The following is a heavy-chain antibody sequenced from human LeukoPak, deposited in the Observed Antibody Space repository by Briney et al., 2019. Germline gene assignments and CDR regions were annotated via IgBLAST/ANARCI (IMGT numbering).Heavy chain of an antibody. Sequence: GGTLRLSCAASGFTFSSYGMHWVRQAPGKGLEWVAFIRYDGSSKFYADSVKGRFTISRDNSKNTLYLQMHSLRAEDRAVYYCARESESYDSSGSTFDYWGQGTLVTVSS. CDR1: GFTFSSYG. CDR2: IRYDGSSK. V-gene: IGHV3-30*02. D-gene: IGHD3-22*01. CDR3: ARESESYDSSGSTFDY. J-gene: IGHJ4*02.